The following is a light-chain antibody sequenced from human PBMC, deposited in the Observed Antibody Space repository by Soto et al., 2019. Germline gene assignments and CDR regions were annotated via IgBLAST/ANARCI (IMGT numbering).Light chain of an antibody. V-gene: IGLV2-14*03. CDR2: DVT. J-gene: IGLJ3*02. CDR3: LSYTGSSTFWV. CDR1: SSDIGAYNY. Sequence: QSALTQPASVSGSPGQSTTISCAGSSSDIGAYNYVSWYQHHPGKAPKLMIYDVTNRPSGVSDRFSGSKSGNTASLTISGLQAEDGADYYCLSYTGSSTFWVFGGGTKVTVL.